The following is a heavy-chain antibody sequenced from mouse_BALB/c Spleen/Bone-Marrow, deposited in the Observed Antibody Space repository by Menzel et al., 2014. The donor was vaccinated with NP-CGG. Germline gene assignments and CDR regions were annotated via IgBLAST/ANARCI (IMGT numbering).Heavy chain of an antibody. J-gene: IGHJ2*01. V-gene: IGHV1-4*01. D-gene: IGHD3-3*01. Sequence: QVQLKQSGAELARPGASVWMSCKASGYTFTSYPMNWVKQRPGQGLEWIGYINPSSGYTNYNQKFKDKATLTADKSSSTAHMQLSSLTSEDSAVYYCTRRAAYYFDYWGQGTTLTVSS. CDR3: TRRAAYYFDY. CDR1: GYTFTSYP. CDR2: INPSSGYT.